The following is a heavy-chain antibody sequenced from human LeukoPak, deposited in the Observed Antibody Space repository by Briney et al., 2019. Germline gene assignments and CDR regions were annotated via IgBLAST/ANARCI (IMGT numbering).Heavy chain of an antibody. J-gene: IGHJ4*02. CDR3: ARIQMATIDFDY. CDR1: GYTFTSYD. D-gene: IGHD5-24*01. V-gene: IGHV1-2*02. Sequence: ASVKVSCKASGYTFTSYDINWVRQAPGQGLEWMGWINPNSGGTNYAQKFQGRVTMTRDTSISTAYMELSRLRSDDTAVYYCARIQMATIDFDYWGQGTLVTVSS. CDR2: INPNSGGT.